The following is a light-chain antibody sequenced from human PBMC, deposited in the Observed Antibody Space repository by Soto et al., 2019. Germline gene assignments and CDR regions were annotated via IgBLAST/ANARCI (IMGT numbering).Light chain of an antibody. J-gene: IGLJ2*01. Sequence: QSVLTQAPSASGTPGQRVAIFCSGSSSNIGSNTVNWYQHLPGTAPKLPIYNNNQRPSGVPDRFSGSKSATSASLAISGLQSEDESVYYCATWDDSLNGPVFGGGTKLTVL. CDR3: ATWDDSLNGPV. CDR1: SSNIGSNT. CDR2: NNN. V-gene: IGLV1-44*01.